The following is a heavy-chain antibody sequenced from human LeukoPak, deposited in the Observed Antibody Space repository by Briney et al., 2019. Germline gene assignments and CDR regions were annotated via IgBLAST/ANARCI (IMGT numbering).Heavy chain of an antibody. D-gene: IGHD6-6*01. J-gene: IGHJ4*02. V-gene: IGHV4-4*02. CDR1: GGSISSSNW. CDR3: ATSIAAFSWFDY. Sequence: SGTLSLTCAVSGGSISSSNWWSWVRQPPGKGLEWIGEIYRSGSTNCNPSLKSRVTISVDKSKNQFSLKLSSVTAADTAVYYCATSIAAFSWFDYWGQGTLVTVSS. CDR2: IYRSGST.